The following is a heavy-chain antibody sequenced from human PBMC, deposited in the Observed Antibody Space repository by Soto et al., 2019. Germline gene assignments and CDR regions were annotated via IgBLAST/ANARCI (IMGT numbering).Heavy chain of an antibody. CDR3: AREGTPVYYYCGMDV. CDR1: GFTFSSSW. J-gene: IGHJ6*04. D-gene: IGHD3-10*01. CDR2: IKQDGSEK. V-gene: IGHV3-7*05. Sequence: GGPLRLSCAASGFTFSSSWMSWVRQAPGKGLEWVANIKQDGSEKYYVDSVKGRFTISRDNAKNSLYLQMNSLRAEDTAVYYCAREGTPVYYYCGMDVWGKGTTVTVSS.